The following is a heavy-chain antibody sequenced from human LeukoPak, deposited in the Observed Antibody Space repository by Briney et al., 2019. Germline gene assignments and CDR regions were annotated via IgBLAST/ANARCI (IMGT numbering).Heavy chain of an antibody. CDR3: ARGVRWLQLSYFDY. Sequence: SETLSLTCTVSGGSISSYCWSWIRQPPGKGLEWVGSICYSGSTNYNPSLKSRVTVSLDTSKNQFSLKLNSVTATDTALYSCARGVRWLQLSYFDYWGQGTLVTVSS. CDR2: ICYSGST. CDR1: GGSISSYC. V-gene: IGHV4-59*12. J-gene: IGHJ4*02. D-gene: IGHD5-24*01.